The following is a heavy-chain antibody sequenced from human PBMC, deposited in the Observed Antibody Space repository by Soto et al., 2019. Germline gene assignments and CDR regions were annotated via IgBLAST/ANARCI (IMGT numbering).Heavy chain of an antibody. D-gene: IGHD2-2*02. Sequence: QVQLVQSGAEVKTPGSSLKVSCKVSGSRFSNYVISWVRQAPGHGLEWLGRIIPIFNSTKYAQNFQGRVTITADKSTSSASVELSSLRSDDTAVYYCAREGRGKKAGYNGLVSLGYWGQGTLVTVSS. CDR3: AREGRGKKAGYNGLVSLGY. CDR2: IIPIFNST. V-gene: IGHV1-69*06. J-gene: IGHJ4*02. CDR1: GSRFSNYV.